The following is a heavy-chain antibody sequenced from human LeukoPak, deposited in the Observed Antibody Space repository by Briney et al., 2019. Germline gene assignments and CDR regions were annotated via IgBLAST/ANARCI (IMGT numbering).Heavy chain of an antibody. CDR1: GGSISSYY. Sequence: SETLSLTCTVSGGSISSYYWSWIRQPPGKGLEWIGNIDYSGNIIHSPALKSRLTMSVDTSKNQFFLNLTSVTAADTAVYYCARGHQLASFDPWGQGTLVTVSS. CDR2: IDYSGNI. D-gene: IGHD6-13*01. J-gene: IGHJ5*02. CDR3: ARGHQLASFDP. V-gene: IGHV4-59*01.